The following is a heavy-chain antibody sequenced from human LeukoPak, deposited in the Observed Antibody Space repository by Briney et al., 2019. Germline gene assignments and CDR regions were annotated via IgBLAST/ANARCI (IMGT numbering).Heavy chain of an antibody. CDR1: GGSFSGYY. D-gene: IGHD3-10*01. CDR3: ARGAITMVRGGLGYQRNWFDP. V-gene: IGHV4-34*01. CDR2: INHSGST. Sequence: PSETLSLTCAVYGGSFSGYYWSWIRQPPGKGLEWIGEINHSGSTNYNPSLKSRVTISVDTSKNQFSLKLSSVTAADTAVYYCARGAITMVRGGLGYQRNWFDPWGQGTLVTVSS. J-gene: IGHJ5*02.